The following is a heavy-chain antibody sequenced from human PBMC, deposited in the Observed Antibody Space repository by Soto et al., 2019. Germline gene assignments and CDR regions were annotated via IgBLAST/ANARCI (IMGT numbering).Heavy chain of an antibody. J-gene: IGHJ4*02. CDR2: ISYDGSNK. Sequence: LRLSCAASGFTFSSYGMHWVRQAPGKGLEWVAVISYDGSNKYYADSVKGRFTISRDNSKNTLYLQMNSLRAEDTAVYYCAKWTTVVSPLFDYWGQGMLVTVSS. CDR1: GFTFSSYG. CDR3: AKWTTVVSPLFDY. D-gene: IGHD4-17*01. V-gene: IGHV3-30*18.